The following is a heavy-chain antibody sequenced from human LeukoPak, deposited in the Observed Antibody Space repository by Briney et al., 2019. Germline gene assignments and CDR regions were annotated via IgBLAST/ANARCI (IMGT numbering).Heavy chain of an antibody. J-gene: IGHJ5*02. CDR3: ARGVVAVCSSTSCSSENWFDP. CDR2: IYYSGST. Sequence: SETLSLTCTVSGGSISSSGYYWGWIRQPPGKGLEWIGSIYYSGSTYYNPSLKSRVTISVDTSKNQFSLKLSSVTAADTAVYYCARGVVAVCSSTSCSSENWFDPWGQGTLVTVSS. CDR1: GGSISSSGYY. V-gene: IGHV4-39*01. D-gene: IGHD2-2*01.